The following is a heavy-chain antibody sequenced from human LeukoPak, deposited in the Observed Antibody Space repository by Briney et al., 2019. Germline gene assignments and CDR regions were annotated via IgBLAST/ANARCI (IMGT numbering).Heavy chain of an antibody. CDR1: GFTFSSYS. J-gene: IGHJ4*02. D-gene: IGHD3-9*01. CDR3: ARDFDYAFDY. Sequence: PGGPLRLSCAASGFTFSSYSMNWVRQAPGKGLEWVSGIYSGGYTYYADSVKGRFTISRDNSKNTLYLQMNSLRAEDTAVYYCARDFDYAFDYWGQGTLVTVSS. CDR2: IYSGGYT. V-gene: IGHV3-66*01.